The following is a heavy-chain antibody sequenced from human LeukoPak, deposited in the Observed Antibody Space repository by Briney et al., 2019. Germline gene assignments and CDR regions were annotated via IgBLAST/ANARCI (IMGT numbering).Heavy chain of an antibody. CDR1: GFTFSSYT. V-gene: IGHV3-23*01. CDR2: ISGSGGST. CDR3: AKDLGVQVVTSFDY. Sequence: GGSLRLSCAASGFTFSSYTMSWVRQAPGKGLEWVSGISGSGGSTYYADSVKGRFTISRDNSKNTLYLQMNSLRAGDTAVYYCAKDLGVQVVTSFDYWGQGTLVTVSS. J-gene: IGHJ4*02. D-gene: IGHD2-21*02.